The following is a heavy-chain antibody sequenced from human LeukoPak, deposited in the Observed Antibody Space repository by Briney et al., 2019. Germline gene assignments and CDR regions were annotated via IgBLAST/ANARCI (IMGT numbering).Heavy chain of an antibody. CDR3: ASHYYDSSDDY. CDR2: IYYSGST. Sequence: PSETLSLTCTVSGGSISSYYWSWIRQPPGKGLEWIGYIYYSGSTNYNPSRKSRVTISVDTSKNQFSLKLSSVTAADTAVYYCASHYYDSSDDYWGQGTLVTVSS. V-gene: IGHV4-59*01. J-gene: IGHJ4*02. CDR1: GGSISSYY. D-gene: IGHD3-22*01.